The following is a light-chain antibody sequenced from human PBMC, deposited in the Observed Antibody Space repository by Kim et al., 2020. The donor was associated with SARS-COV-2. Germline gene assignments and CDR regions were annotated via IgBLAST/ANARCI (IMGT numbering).Light chain of an antibody. J-gene: IGKJ4*01. V-gene: IGKV1-9*01. Sequence: DILLTQSPSFLSASVGDRVTITYRASQGISSYLVWYQQKSGKAPKLLMYAASTLQSGVPSRFSGSGSGTEFTLTISSLQPEDFATYYCEQLYTYPLTFGGGTKVDIK. CDR2: AAS. CDR1: QGISSY. CDR3: EQLYTYPLT.